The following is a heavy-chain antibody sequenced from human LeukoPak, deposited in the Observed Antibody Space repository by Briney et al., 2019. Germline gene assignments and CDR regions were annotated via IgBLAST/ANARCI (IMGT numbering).Heavy chain of an antibody. V-gene: IGHV3-64D*06. CDR1: GTAFRTYA. D-gene: IGHD5-12*01. Sequence: PGVPLRLSCSASGTAFRTYAMHWVRQPPGKGLYYVSAISINGGSTYYADSVRGRFTISRDNSKNTLYLQMSSLRPDDTAVYYCVRTYDENPLGWFDPWGQGTLVTVSS. CDR3: VRTYDENPLGWFDP. CDR2: ISINGGST. J-gene: IGHJ5*02.